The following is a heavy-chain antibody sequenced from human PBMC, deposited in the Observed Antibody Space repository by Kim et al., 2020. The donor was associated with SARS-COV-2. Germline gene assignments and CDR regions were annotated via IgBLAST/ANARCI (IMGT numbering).Heavy chain of an antibody. V-gene: IGHV1-2*02. D-gene: IGHD5-12*01. CDR1: GYTFTGYY. J-gene: IGHJ4*02. CDR2: MNPNSGGT. Sequence: ASVKVSCKASGYTFTGYYMHWVRQAPGQGLEWMGWMNPNSGGTNYAQKFQGRVTMPRDTSISTAYMELSRLRSDDTAVYYCARAVAAGYDPFDYWGQGTLVTVSS. CDR3: ARAVAAGYDPFDY.